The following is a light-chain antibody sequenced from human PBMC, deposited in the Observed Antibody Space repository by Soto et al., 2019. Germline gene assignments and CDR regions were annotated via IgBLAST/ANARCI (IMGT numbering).Light chain of an antibody. J-gene: IGLJ3*02. V-gene: IGLV2-8*01. CDR3: SSSAGTNSFVL. CDR2: EVN. CDR1: SSDIGGYNS. Sequence: QSVLTQPPSASGSPGQSVTISCTGTSSDIGGYNSVSWYQQHLGKAPKLMIYEVNKRPLGVPERFSGSKSGNTASLTVSGLKADDEADYYCSSSAGTNSFVLFGGGTKLTVL.